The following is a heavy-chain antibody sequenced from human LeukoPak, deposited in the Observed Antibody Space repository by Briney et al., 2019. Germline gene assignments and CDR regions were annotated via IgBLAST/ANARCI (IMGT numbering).Heavy chain of an antibody. CDR1: GFTFSSYA. J-gene: IGHJ4*02. CDR2: ISGSGGST. V-gene: IGHV3-23*01. D-gene: IGHD3-10*01. CDR3: AKAYGSGSYGSIFDY. Sequence: PGGSLRLSCAASGFTFSSYAMSWVRQAPGKGLEWVSAISGSGGSTYYADSVKGRSTISRDDSKNTLYLQMNSLRAEDTAVYYCAKAYGSGSYGSIFDYWGQGTLVTVSS.